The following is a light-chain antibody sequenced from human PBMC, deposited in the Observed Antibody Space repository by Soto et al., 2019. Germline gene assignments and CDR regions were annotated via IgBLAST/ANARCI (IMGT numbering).Light chain of an antibody. V-gene: IGKV3-20*01. Sequence: EIVLTQSPGTLSLSPGERATLSCRASQSVTSNYLAWYQQKPGQAPRLLIYGASSRATGIPDRFSGSGSGTDFTLTISRLEPEDFAVYYCQQYGSSPPFTCGPGTKVEIK. CDR3: QQYGSSPPFT. CDR2: GAS. CDR1: QSVTSNY. J-gene: IGKJ3*01.